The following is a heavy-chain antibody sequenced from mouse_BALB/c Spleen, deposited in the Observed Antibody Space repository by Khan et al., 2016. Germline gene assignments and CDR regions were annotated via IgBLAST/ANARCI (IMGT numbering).Heavy chain of an antibody. CDR1: GYSITSGYS. CDR3: ARLDNNDDGGFCAMDY. Sequence: EVQLQESGPDLVKPSQSLSLTCTVTGYSITSGYSWHWIRQFPGNKLEWMGYIHYSGSTNYNPSLKSRISITRDTSKNQFFLQLNSVTTEDTATXYCARLDNNDDGGFCAMDYRGQGTSVTGSS. CDR2: IHYSGST. J-gene: IGHJ4*01. D-gene: IGHD2-12*01. V-gene: IGHV3-1*02.